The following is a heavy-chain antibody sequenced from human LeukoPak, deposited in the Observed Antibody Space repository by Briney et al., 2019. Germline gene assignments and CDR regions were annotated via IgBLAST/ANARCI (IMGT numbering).Heavy chain of an antibody. CDR1: GGSISGYY. CDR2: IYTSGTT. V-gene: IGHV4-4*07. CDR3: ARGDRDLGY. J-gene: IGHJ4*02. D-gene: IGHD3-22*01. Sequence: SETLSLTCTVSGGSISGYYWTWIRQPAGKGLEWIGRIYTSGTTNYNPSLKSRVTMSLDTSKNQFSLKLTSVTAADTAVYYCARGDRDLGYWGQGALVTVSS.